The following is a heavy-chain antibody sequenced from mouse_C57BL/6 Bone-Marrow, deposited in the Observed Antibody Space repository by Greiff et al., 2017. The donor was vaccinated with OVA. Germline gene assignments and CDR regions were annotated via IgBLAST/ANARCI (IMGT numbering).Heavy chain of an antibody. Sequence: EVMLVESGGGLVKPGGSLKLSCAASGFTFSSYAMSWVRQTPEKRLAWVATISDGGSYTYYPDNVKGRFTISRDNAKNNLYLQMSHLKSEDTAMYYCARAFYFDVWGTGTTVTVSS. CDR3: ARAFYFDV. J-gene: IGHJ1*03. V-gene: IGHV5-4*03. CDR2: ISDGGSYT. CDR1: GFTFSSYA.